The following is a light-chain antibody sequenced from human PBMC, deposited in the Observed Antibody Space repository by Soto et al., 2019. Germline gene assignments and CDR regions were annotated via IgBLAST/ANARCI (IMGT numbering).Light chain of an antibody. Sequence: EIVMTQCPATLSVSPGERYTLSCRASQSVDSNLAWYQQKPGQAPRLLIFGAYTRATGIPARFSSSGSGTDFTLTISSLQSEDFGVYFCQQYDNWPLTVGGGTKVEIK. J-gene: IGKJ4*01. CDR2: GAY. CDR1: QSVDSN. CDR3: QQYDNWPLT. V-gene: IGKV3D-15*01.